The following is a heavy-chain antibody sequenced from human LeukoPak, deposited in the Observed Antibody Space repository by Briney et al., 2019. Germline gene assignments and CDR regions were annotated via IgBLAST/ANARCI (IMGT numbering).Heavy chain of an antibody. Sequence: SETLSLTCTVSGGSTSSSSYYWGWIRQPPGKGLEWIGSIYYSGSTYYNPSLKSRVTISVDTSKNQFSLKLSSVTAADTAVYYCASLPLRFLEWLYASDIWGQGTMVTVSS. V-gene: IGHV4-39*01. CDR3: ASLPLRFLEWLYASDI. CDR1: GGSTSSSSYY. J-gene: IGHJ3*02. CDR2: IYYSGST. D-gene: IGHD3-3*01.